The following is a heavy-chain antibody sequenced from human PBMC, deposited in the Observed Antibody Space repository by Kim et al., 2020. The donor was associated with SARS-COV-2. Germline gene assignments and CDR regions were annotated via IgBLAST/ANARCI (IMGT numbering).Heavy chain of an antibody. CDR2: ISYDGSNK. Sequence: GGSLRLSCAASGFTFSSYGMHWVRQVPGKGLEWVAAISYDGSNKYYADSVKGRFTISRDNSKNTLYLQMNSLRAEDTAVYYCAKDRIAVATAYFDYWGPG. CDR1: GFTFSSYG. J-gene: IGHJ4*02. CDR3: AKDRIAVATAYFDY. V-gene: IGHV3-30*18. D-gene: IGHD6-19*01.